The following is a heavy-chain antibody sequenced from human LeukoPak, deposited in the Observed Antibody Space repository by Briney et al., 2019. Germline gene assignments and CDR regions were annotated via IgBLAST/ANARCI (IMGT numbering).Heavy chain of an antibody. CDR2: IYYSGST. Sequence: PSETLSLTCTVSGGSISSFYWGWIRQPPGKGLEWIGYIYYSGSTDYNPSLKSRVTISVDTSKNQFSLKLSSVTAADTAVYYCARDSSSGWFDAFDIWGQGTMVTVS. V-gene: IGHV4-59*01. D-gene: IGHD6-19*01. J-gene: IGHJ3*02. CDR3: ARDSSSGWFDAFDI. CDR1: GGSISSFY.